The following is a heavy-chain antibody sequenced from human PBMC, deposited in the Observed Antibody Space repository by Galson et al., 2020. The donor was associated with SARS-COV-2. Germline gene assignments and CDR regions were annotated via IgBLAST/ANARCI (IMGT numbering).Heavy chain of an antibody. CDR1: GGSISSGGYS. CDR3: ARGSPQYYYDSSGYQFDY. CDR2: IYHSGST. D-gene: IGHD3-22*01. J-gene: IGHJ4*02. V-gene: IGHV4-30-2*01. Sequence: SETLSLTCAVSGGSISSGGYSWSWIRQPPGKGLEWIGYIYHSGSTYYNPSLKSRVTISVDRSKNQFSLKLSSVTAADTAVYYCARGSPQYYYDSSGYQFDYWGQGTLVTVSS.